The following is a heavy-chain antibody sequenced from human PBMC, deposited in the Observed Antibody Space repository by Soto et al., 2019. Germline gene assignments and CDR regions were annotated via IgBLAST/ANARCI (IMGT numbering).Heavy chain of an antibody. Sequence: ASVKVSCKASGGTFSSYAISWVRQAPGQGLEWMGGIIPIFGTANYAQKFQGRVTITADESTSTAYMELSSLRSEDTAEYYCARDRIGWEAKYGMDVWGQGTTVTVSS. CDR3: ARDRIGWEAKYGMDV. CDR1: GGTFSSYA. J-gene: IGHJ6*02. V-gene: IGHV1-69*13. CDR2: IIPIFGTA. D-gene: IGHD1-26*01.